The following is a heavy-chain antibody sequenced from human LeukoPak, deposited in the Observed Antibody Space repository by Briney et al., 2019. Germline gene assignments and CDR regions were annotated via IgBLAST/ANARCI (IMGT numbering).Heavy chain of an antibody. CDR1: GGSISSSSYY. CDR3: AREGIAAAGRGVGY. V-gene: IGHV4-39*07. CDR2: IYYSGST. Sequence: SETLSLTCTVSGGSISSSSYYWGWIRQPPGKGLELSGSIYYSGSTYYNPSLKSRVTISVDTSKNQFSLKLSSVTAADTAVYYCAREGIAAAGRGVGYWGQGTLVTVSS. J-gene: IGHJ4*02. D-gene: IGHD6-13*01.